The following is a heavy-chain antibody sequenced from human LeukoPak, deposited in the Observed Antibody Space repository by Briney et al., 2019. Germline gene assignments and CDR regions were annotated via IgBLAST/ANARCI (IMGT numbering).Heavy chain of an antibody. CDR3: ARDVWTGVAVSDY. CDR2: IKEDGSIQ. V-gene: IGHV3-7*01. CDR1: GFTFGGYA. Sequence: GGCLRLSCTASGFTFGGYAMSWVRQAPGKGLEWLANIKEDGSIQYYLDSVRGRFTISRDNAKTSVYLQLNSLRADDTAVYYCARDVWTGVAVSDYWGQGTLVTVSS. D-gene: IGHD6-19*01. J-gene: IGHJ4*02.